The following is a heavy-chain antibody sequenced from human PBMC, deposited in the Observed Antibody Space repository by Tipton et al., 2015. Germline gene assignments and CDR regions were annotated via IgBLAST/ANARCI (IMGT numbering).Heavy chain of an antibody. J-gene: IGHJ3*01. D-gene: IGHD3-9*01. Sequence: TLSLTCTVSGGSISGTTYYWSWIRQPPGKGLEWIGYIYYSGSTSYNPSLSSRLTISVDTSKNQFSLKLTSVTAADTAVYYCARGHNYDVLTGYYTDAFDVWGQGTMVTVSS. CDR3: ARGHNYDVLTGYYTDAFDV. CDR2: IYYSGST. CDR1: GGSISGTTYY. V-gene: IGHV4-30-4*08.